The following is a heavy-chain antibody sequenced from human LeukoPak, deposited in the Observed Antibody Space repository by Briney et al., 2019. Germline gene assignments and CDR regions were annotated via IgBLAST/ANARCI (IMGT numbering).Heavy chain of an antibody. CDR3: ARDPADSSGYYGYYFDY. V-gene: IGHV3-30-3*01. D-gene: IGHD3-22*01. J-gene: IGHJ4*02. CDR2: ISYDGSSK. CDR1: GFTFSSYD. Sequence: PGGSLRLSCAASGFTFSSYDMHWVRQAPGKGLEWVAVISYDGSSKYYADSVKGRFTISRDNSKNTLYLQMNSLRAEDTAVYYCARDPADSSGYYGYYFDYWGQGTLVTVSS.